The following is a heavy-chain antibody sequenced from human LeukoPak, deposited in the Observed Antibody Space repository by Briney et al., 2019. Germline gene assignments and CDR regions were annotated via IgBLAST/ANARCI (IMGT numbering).Heavy chain of an antibody. Sequence: PGGSLRLSCAASGFIFDDFTIHRVRQVPGKGLEWVSLINWDGGSTYYADSVKGRLTISRDNSKNSLYLQMDSLTTEDTAFYYCAKGDVDSPMNFYHWGQGTLVTVSS. J-gene: IGHJ4*02. CDR1: GFIFDDFT. CDR2: INWDGGST. V-gene: IGHV3-43*01. CDR3: AKGDVDSPMNFYH. D-gene: IGHD5-12*01.